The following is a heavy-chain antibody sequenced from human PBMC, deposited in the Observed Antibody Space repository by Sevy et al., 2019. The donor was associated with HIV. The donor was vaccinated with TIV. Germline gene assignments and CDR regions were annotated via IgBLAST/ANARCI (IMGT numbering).Heavy chain of an antibody. V-gene: IGHV1-2*06. CDR2: INPNSGGT. J-gene: IGHJ3*02. CDR1: GYTFTGYY. D-gene: IGHD3-3*01. CDR3: ARGDRPSYDFWSMGVAFDI. Sequence: ASVKVSCKASGYTFTGYYMHWVRQAPGQGLEWMGRINPNSGGTNYAQKFQGRVTMTRDTSISTAYMELSRLRSDDTAGYYCARGDRPSYDFWSMGVAFDIWGQGTMVTVSS.